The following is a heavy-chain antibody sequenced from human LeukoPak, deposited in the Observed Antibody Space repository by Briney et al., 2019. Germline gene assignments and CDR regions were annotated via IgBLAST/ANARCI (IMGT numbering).Heavy chain of an antibody. D-gene: IGHD2/OR15-2a*01. CDR2: IYYSGST. J-gene: IGHJ3*02. V-gene: IGHV4-39*01. CDR3: ARGSNDAFDI. CDR1: GGSISSSSYY. Sequence: PSETLSLTCTVSGGSISSSSYYWGWIRQPPGKGLEWIGSIYYSGSTYYNPSLKSRVTISVDTSKNQFSLKLNSVTAADTAVYYCARGSNDAFDIWGQGTMVTVSS.